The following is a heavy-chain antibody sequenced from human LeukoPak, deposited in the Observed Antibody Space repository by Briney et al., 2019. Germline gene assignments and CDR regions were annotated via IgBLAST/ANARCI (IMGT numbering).Heavy chain of an antibody. D-gene: IGHD3-3*01. CDR1: GFTFNSYW. V-gene: IGHV3-74*01. J-gene: IGHJ4*02. CDR3: ARVGVGAYYFGY. CDR2: INTDGSRI. Sequence: GGSLRLSCAASGFTFNSYWIHWVRQAPGKGLVWVSRINTDGSRINYADSVKGRFAISRDDAKNTVHLQMNSLRAEDTAVYYCARVGVGAYYFGYWGQGTLVTVSS.